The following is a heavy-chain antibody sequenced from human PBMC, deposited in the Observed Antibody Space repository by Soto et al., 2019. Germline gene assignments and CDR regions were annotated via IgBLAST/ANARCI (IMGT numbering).Heavy chain of an antibody. V-gene: IGHV4-4*07. J-gene: IGHJ5*02. CDR1: GGSISSYY. D-gene: IGHD6-19*01. CDR3: ARDPNSSGSNWFDT. CDR2: IYTSGST. Sequence: SETLSLTCTVSGGSISSYYWSCIRQRAGKGLEWIGRIYTSGSTNYNPSLKSRVTMSVDTSKNQFSLKLSSVNAADTAVYYCARDPNSSGSNWFDTWSQGTLATVSS.